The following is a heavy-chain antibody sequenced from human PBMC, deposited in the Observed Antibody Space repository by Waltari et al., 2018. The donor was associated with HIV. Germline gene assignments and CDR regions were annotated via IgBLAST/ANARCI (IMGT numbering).Heavy chain of an antibody. J-gene: IGHJ1*01. V-gene: IGHV1-24*01. Sequence: HLIQSTSALKRPGASVTISCKFSGYPLRALSMQWVRQGRGRRLEWMGGFDPKNGKPVYSQRFWGRVSLAEDTSEDTAFLELNRLTSDDTAVYYCVTLYNESPLYSNFWGQGTLVTV. CDR3: VTLYNESPLYSNF. CDR2: FDPKNGKP. CDR1: GYPLRALS. D-gene: IGHD2-15*01.